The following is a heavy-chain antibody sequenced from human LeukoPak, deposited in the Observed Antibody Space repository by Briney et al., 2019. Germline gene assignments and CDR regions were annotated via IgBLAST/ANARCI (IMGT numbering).Heavy chain of an antibody. J-gene: IGHJ4*02. D-gene: IGHD2-15*01. CDR3: ARGGSVYCSGGSCYSIDY. CDR1: GFTFSSYA. CDR2: ISYDGSNK. V-gene: IGHV3-30-3*01. Sequence: GRSLRLSCAASGFTFSSYAMHWVRQAPGKRLEWVAVISYDGSNKYYADSVKGRFTISRDNSKNTLYLQMNSLRAEDTAVYYCARGGSVYCSGGSCYSIDYWGQGTLVTVS.